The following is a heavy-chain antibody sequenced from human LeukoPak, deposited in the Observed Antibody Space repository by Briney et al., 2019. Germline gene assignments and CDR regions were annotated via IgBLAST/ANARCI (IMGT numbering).Heavy chain of an antibody. Sequence: PGRSLRLSCAASGFTFSSYSMNWVRQAPGKGLEWVSSISSSSSYIYYADSVKGRFTISRDNAKNSLYLQMNSLRAEDTAVYYCASNSGIAAAGNYWGQGTLVTVSS. D-gene: IGHD6-13*01. CDR3: ASNSGIAAAGNY. CDR2: ISSSSSYI. J-gene: IGHJ4*02. V-gene: IGHV3-21*01. CDR1: GFTFSSYS.